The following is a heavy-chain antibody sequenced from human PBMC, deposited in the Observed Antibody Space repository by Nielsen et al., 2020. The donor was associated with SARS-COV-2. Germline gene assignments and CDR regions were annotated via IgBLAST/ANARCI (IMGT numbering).Heavy chain of an antibody. CDR1: GGSISSYY. J-gene: IGHJ4*02. Sequence: SETLPLTCTVSGGSISSYYWSWIRQPPGKGLEWIGYIYYSGSTNYNPSLKSRVTISVDTSKNQFSLKLSSVTAADTAVYYCARVRAVAGPFDYWGQGTLVTVSS. CDR2: IYYSGST. CDR3: ARVRAVAGPFDY. V-gene: IGHV4-59*01. D-gene: IGHD6-19*01.